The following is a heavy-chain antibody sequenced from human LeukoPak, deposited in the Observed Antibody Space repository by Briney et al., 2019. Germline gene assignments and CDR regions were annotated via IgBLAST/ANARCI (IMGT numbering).Heavy chain of an antibody. D-gene: IGHD2-8*01. CDR2: ISYDGSNK. V-gene: IGHV3-30*18. Sequence: GRSLRLSCAASGFTFSSYDMHWVRQAPGKGLEWVAVISYDGSNKYYADSVKGRFTISRDNSKNTLSLQMHSLGAEDTAVYYCAKSARFCTNDVCYTNYYYGMDVWGQGTTVTVSS. CDR1: GFTFSSYD. CDR3: AKSARFCTNDVCYTNYYYGMDV. J-gene: IGHJ6*02.